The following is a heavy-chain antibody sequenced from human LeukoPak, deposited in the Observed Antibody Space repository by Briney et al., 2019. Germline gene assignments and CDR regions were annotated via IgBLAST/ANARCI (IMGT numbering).Heavy chain of an antibody. CDR3: ARREVGATLGD. CDR2: ISSGSSYI. Sequence: GGSLRLSCAASGFTFSTYSMDWVRQAPGKGLEWVSSISSGSSYIYYADSVKGRFTISRDNAKNSLYLQMNSLRAEDTAVYYCARREVGATLGDWGQGTLVTVFS. V-gene: IGHV3-21*01. D-gene: IGHD1-26*01. J-gene: IGHJ4*02. CDR1: GFTFSTYS.